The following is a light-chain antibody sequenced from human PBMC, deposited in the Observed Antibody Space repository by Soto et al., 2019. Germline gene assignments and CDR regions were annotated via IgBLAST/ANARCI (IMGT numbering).Light chain of an antibody. V-gene: IGKV1-5*01. CDR1: RRISSW. J-gene: IGKJ1*01. CDR3: QPYNGYPWT. CDR2: DAS. Sequence: DIQMTQSPSTLSASVGDRVTISCRASRRISSWLAWYQQQPGKAPKLLVYDASTLQSGLPSRFSGNGCGTECTLTFSRLQPEDLATYFSQPYNGYPWTFSQGTRVGIK.